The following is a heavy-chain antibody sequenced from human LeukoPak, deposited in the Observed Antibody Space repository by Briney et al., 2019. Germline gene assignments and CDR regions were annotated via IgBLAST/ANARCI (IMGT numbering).Heavy chain of an antibody. CDR3: ARESGYCSSTSCYTLIYYYYGMDV. CDR1: GFTFSSYS. V-gene: IGHV3-48*02. D-gene: IGHD2-2*02. Sequence: GGSLRLSCAASGFTFSSYSMNWVRQAPGKGLEWVSYISSSSSTIYYADSVKGRFTISRDNAKNSLYLQMNSLRDEDTAVYYCARESGYCSSTSCYTLIYYYYGMDVWGQGTTVTVSS. CDR2: ISSSSSTI. J-gene: IGHJ6*02.